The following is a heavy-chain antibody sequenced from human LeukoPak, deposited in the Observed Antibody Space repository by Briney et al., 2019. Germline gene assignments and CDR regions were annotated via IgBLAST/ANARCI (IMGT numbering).Heavy chain of an antibody. CDR1: GGSISGSNYY. CDR2: IYYTGST. Sequence: PSETLSLTCTVSGGSISGSNYYWGWIRQPPGKGLEWIGSIYYTGSTYCNPSLKSRLTISVDTSKFQFSLKLTSVTAADTALYYCAGLRGFAELGSYAFDIWGQGIMVTVSS. CDR3: AGLRGFAELGSYAFDI. V-gene: IGHV4-39*01. D-gene: IGHD3-10*01. J-gene: IGHJ3*02.